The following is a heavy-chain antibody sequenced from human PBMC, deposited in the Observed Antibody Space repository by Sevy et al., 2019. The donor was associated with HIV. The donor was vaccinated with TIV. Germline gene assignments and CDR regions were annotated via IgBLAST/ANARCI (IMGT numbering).Heavy chain of an antibody. CDR3: AKGYGSGSPPDY. J-gene: IGHJ4*02. V-gene: IGHV3-23*01. D-gene: IGHD3-10*01. Sequence: GGSLRLSCAASGFTFNSYSMSWVRQAPGKGLDWVSAISGSGGSTYYADSVKGRFTISRDNFKKTLYLEMNNLRVEDTAVYYCAKGYGSGSPPDYWGQGTLVTVSS. CDR1: GFTFNSYS. CDR2: ISGSGGST.